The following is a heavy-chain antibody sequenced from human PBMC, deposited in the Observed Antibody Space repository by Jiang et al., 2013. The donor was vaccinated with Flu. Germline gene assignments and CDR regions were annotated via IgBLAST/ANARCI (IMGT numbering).Heavy chain of an antibody. CDR2: VFYTGST. J-gene: IGHJ5*02. CDR1: GGSVSSGNYY. CDR3: ARRFGESPNWFDP. D-gene: IGHD3-10*01. V-gene: IGHV4-61*01. Sequence: LLKPSETLSLTCTVSGGSVSSGNYYWTWIRQPPGKGLEWIGYVFYTGSTNYNPSLKSRVTISLDTSKNQFSLKLTSVTAADTAVYYCARRFGESPNWFDPWGQGTLVTVSS.